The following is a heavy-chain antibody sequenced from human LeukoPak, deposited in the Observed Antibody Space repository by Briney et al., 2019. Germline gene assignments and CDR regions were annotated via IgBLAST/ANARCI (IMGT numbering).Heavy chain of an antibody. V-gene: IGHV4-4*07. CDR2: IYTSGST. J-gene: IGHJ5*02. CDR1: GGSISSYY. D-gene: IGHD3-16*01. Sequence: SETLSLTCTVSGGSISSYYWSWIRQPAGKGLEWIGRIYTSGSTNYNPSLKSRVTMSVDTSKNQFSLKLSSVTAADTAVYYCARVRDYVWGNEDWSDPWGQGTLVTVSS. CDR3: ARVRDYVWGNEDWSDP.